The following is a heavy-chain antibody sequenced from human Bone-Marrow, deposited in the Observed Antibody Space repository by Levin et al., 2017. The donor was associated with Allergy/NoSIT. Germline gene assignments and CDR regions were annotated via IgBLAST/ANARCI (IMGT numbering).Heavy chain of an antibody. Sequence: SGPTLVKPPQTLTLTCTFSGFSLTTSGMCVTWIRPPPGKALEWLARIDWDDDKYYSTSLKTRLTISKDTSKNQVVLTMTNMDPVDTATYYCARIPPGGSGGGWFDPWGQGTLVTVSS. CDR3: ARIPPGGSGGGWFDP. J-gene: IGHJ5*02. CDR1: GFSLTTSGMC. D-gene: IGHD6-25*01. CDR2: IDWDDDK. V-gene: IGHV2-70*11.